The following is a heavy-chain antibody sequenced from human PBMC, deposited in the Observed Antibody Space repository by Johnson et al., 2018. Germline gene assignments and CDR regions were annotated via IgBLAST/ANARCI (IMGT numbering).Heavy chain of an antibody. Sequence: VQLVEAGGDLVQPGGSLRLSCAASGLTFRSYGMNLVRQAPGKGLEGVPAISGSGTSTHYADAVHGPFTISRDNANNSLFLQMNSLRAQDTAVYYCARVISFFYYYMDVWDKGTTVTVSS. CDR1: GLTFRSYG. CDR2: ISGSGTST. CDR3: ARVISFFYYYMDV. J-gene: IGHJ6*03. D-gene: IGHD3-3*02. V-gene: IGHV3-21*04.